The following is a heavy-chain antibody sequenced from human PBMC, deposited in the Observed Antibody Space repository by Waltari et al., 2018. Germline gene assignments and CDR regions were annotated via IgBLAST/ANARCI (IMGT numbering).Heavy chain of an antibody. D-gene: IGHD2-21*02. J-gene: IGHJ4*02. CDR1: GSTLPELS. Sequence: QLQLVQSGAEVKKPGASVKVSRTVSGSTLPELSMHWVRQAPGKGLEWMGGFDPEDGETIYAQKFQGRVTMTEDTSTDTAYMELSSLRSEDTAVYYCATSIVVVTHFDYWGQGTLVTVSS. CDR3: ATSIVVVTHFDY. V-gene: IGHV1-24*01. CDR2: FDPEDGET.